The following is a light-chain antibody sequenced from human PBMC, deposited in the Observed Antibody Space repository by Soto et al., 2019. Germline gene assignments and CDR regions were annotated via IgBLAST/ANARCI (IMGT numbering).Light chain of an antibody. V-gene: IGKV3-20*01. CDR1: QSVSSY. CDR3: QQYGSSPWT. J-gene: IGKJ1*01. Sequence: EIVLTQSPATLSLSPWERATLSCRASQSVSSYLAWYQQKPGQAPRLLIYGASSRATGIPDRFSGSGSGTDFTLTISRLEPADFAVYYCQQYGSSPWTVGQGTKVDIK. CDR2: GAS.